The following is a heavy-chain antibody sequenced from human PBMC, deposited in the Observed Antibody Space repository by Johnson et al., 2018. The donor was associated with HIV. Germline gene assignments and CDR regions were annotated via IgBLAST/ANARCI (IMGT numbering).Heavy chain of an antibody. CDR1: GFTFSSYA. CDR2: ISYDGSNK. J-gene: IGHJ3*02. D-gene: IGHD3-10*01. V-gene: IGHV3-30*14. Sequence: VQLVESGGGVVQPGGSLRLSCAASGFTFSSYAVHWVRQAPGKGLEWVAVISYDGSNKYYADSVKGRFTIYRDNSKNTLFLQMNSLRAGDTAVYYCARAGKWSGDAFDIWGQGTTVTVSS. CDR3: ARAGKWSGDAFDI.